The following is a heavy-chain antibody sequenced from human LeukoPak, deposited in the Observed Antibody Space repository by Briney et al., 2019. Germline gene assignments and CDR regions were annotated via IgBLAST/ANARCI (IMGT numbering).Heavy chain of an antibody. J-gene: IGHJ6*02. V-gene: IGHV1-46*01. D-gene: IGHD2-15*01. CDR1: GYTFTSYY. CDR2: INPSGGST. CDR3: ARDCSGGSCHTYYYYGMDV. Sequence: ASVKVSCKASGYTFTSYYMHWVRQAPGQGLEWMGVINPSGGSTSYAQKFQGRVTMTRNTSISTAYMELSSLRSEDTAVYYCARDCSGGSCHTYYYYGMDVWGQGTTVTVSS.